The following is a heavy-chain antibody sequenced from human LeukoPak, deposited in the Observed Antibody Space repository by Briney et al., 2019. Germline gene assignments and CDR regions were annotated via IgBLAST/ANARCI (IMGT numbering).Heavy chain of an antibody. CDR2: INPNSGGT. D-gene: IGHD6-19*01. CDR1: GYTFTGYY. J-gene: IGHJ4*02. V-gene: IGHV1-2*02. Sequence: ASVKVSCKASGYTFTGYYMHWVRQAPGQGLEWMGWINPNSGGTNYAQKFQGRVTMTRDTSISTAYMELSRLRSDDTAVYYCARDRSSGWYLFDYWGQGTLVTVSS. CDR3: ARDRSSGWYLFDY.